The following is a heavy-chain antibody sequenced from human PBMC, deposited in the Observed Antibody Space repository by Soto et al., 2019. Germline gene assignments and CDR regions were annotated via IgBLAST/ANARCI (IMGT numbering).Heavy chain of an antibody. Sequence: LRLSCSASGFTVRINAIHWVRQATGTGLEWVAVISYDGSNKYYADSVKGRFTISRDNSKNTLYVQMNSLRAEDTALYYCARSPSRLTRFAYWGQRTLVTVSS. CDR1: GFTVRINA. CDR2: ISYDGSNK. J-gene: IGHJ1*01. V-gene: IGHV3-30-3*01. CDR3: ARSPSRLTRFAY. D-gene: IGHD2-2*01.